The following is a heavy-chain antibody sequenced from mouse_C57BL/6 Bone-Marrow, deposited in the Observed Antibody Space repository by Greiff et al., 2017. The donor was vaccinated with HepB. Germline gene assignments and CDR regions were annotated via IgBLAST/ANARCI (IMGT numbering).Heavy chain of an antibody. V-gene: IGHV10-1*01. CDR3: VRQGTTDSSGYWFAY. CDR2: IRSKSNNYAT. D-gene: IGHD3-2*02. Sequence: EVQLVESGGGLVQPKGSLKLSCAASGFSFNTYAMNWVRQAPGKGLEWVARIRSKSNNYATYYADSVKDRFTISRDDSESMLYLQMNNLKTEDTAMYYCVRQGTTDSSGYWFAYWGQGTLVTVSA. CDR1: GFSFNTYA. J-gene: IGHJ3*01.